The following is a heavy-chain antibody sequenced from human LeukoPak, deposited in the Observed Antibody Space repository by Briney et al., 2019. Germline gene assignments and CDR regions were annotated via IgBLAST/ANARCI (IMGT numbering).Heavy chain of an antibody. CDR3: ARKAIFGVVVGPRFDP. CDR1: GGSFSGYY. CDR2: INHSGST. D-gene: IGHD3-3*01. J-gene: IGHJ5*02. V-gene: IGHV4-34*01. Sequence: SETLSLTCAVYGGSFSGYYWSWLRQPPGKGLEWLGEINHSGSTNYNPSLKSRVTISVDTSKNQFSLKLSSVTAADTAVYYCARKAIFGVVVGPRFDPWGQGTLVTVSS.